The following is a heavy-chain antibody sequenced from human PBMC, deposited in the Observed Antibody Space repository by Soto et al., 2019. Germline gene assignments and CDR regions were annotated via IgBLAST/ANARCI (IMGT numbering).Heavy chain of an antibody. CDR2: IYYSGST. CDR1: GGSISSSSYY. V-gene: IGHV4-39*01. CDR3: ARHSPILTTSYNWFDP. D-gene: IGHD3-9*01. J-gene: IGHJ5*02. Sequence: QLQLQESGPGLVKPSETLSLTCTVSGGSISSSSYYWGWIRQPPGKGLEWIGSIYYSGSTYYNPSLKSRVSISVDTSKDQFSLKLGSVTAADTAVYYCARHSPILTTSYNWFDPWGQGTLVTVSS.